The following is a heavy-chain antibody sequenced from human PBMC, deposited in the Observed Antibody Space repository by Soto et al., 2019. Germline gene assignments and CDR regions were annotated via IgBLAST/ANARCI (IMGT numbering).Heavy chain of an antibody. CDR3: ANNVGPPGYSYGFYGMDV. V-gene: IGHV3-23*01. CDR1: GFTCNSYA. J-gene: IGHJ6*02. CDR2: MSVSGST. D-gene: IGHD5-18*01. Sequence: EVQVLEAGGGLVQPGGSMRLSCAASGFTCNSYAMTWVRQAPGKGLEWVSAMSVSGSTHYAASVKGRFTISRDNSKNTLYLQMNSLRAEDTAIYYCANNVGPPGYSYGFYGMDVRGQGTTVTVSS.